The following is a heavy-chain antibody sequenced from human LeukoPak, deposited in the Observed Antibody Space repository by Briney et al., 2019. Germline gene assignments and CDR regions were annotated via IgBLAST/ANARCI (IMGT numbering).Heavy chain of an antibody. CDR3: ARVASRVPPQSTIVVPVSHFDY. J-gene: IGHJ4*02. Sequence: PSETLSLTCAVNGGSLSGYVWTRIRQPPGKRLEWIAEINDTGSASYKPSLRSRVTISIDMSQKQFSLTVTSMTAADTAVYFCARVASRVPPQSTIVVPVSHFDYWGQGTLVTVSS. CDR2: INDTGSA. CDR1: GGSLSGYV. D-gene: IGHD3-22*01. V-gene: IGHV4-34*01.